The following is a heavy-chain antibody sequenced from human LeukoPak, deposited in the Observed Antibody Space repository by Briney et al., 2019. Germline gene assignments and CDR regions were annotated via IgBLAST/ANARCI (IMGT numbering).Heavy chain of an antibody. D-gene: IGHD6-13*01. CDR2: ISGSGGST. V-gene: IGHV3-23*01. CDR3: AKDHPASSWPGY. J-gene: IGHJ4*02. CDR1: GFTFSSYS. Sequence: GGSLRLSCAASGFTFSSYSMDWVRQAPGKGLEWVSAISGSGGSTYYADSVKGRFTISRDNSKNTLYLQMNSLRAEDTAVYYCAKDHPASSWPGYWGQGTLVTVSS.